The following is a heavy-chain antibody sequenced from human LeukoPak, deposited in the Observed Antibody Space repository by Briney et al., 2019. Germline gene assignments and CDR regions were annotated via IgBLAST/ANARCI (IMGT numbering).Heavy chain of an antibody. V-gene: IGHV3-48*03. Sequence: PGGSLRLSCAASGLTFSSYEMNWVRQAPGKGLEWVSYISSSGSTIYYADSVKGRFTISRDNAKNSLYLQMNSLRAEDTAVYYCARDPLSAGVEGDDPWGQGTLVTVSS. CDR2: ISSSGSTI. D-gene: IGHD3-16*01. J-gene: IGHJ5*02. CDR3: ARDPLSAGVEGDDP. CDR1: GLTFSSYE.